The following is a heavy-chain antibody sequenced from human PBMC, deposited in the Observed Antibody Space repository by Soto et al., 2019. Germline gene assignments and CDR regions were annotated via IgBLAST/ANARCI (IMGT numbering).Heavy chain of an antibody. J-gene: IGHJ6*02. D-gene: IGHD3-10*01. Sequence: GASVMVSCKASGYAFTTWGISWVRQAPGQGLEWMGWISAYNGKTNYAQKLQGRVTMTTDASASTAYMELRSLRSDDTAVFYCARDSGSSAVTYYYYGMDVWGQGTTVTVSS. CDR3: ARDSGSSAVTYYYYGMDV. V-gene: IGHV1-18*01. CDR1: GYAFTTWG. CDR2: ISAYNGKT.